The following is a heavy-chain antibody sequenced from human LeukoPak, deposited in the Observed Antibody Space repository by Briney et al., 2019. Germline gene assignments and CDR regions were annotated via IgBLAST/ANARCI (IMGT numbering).Heavy chain of an antibody. CDR3: ARDRGYCSGGSCYKTLGY. CDR1: GYTFTGYY. Sequence: ASVKVSCKASGYTFTGYYMHWVRQAPGQGLEWMGRINPNSGGTSYAQKFQGRVTMTRDTSISTAYMELSRLRSDGTAVYYCARDRGYCSGGSCYKTLGYWGQRTLVTVSS. D-gene: IGHD2-15*01. J-gene: IGHJ4*02. CDR2: INPNSGGT. V-gene: IGHV1-2*06.